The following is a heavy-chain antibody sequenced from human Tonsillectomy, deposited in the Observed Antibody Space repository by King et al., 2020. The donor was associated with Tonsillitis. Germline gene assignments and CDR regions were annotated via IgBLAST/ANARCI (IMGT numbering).Heavy chain of an antibody. CDR2: ISSSSSYI. V-gene: IGHV3-21*01. CDR3: AREREYYDSSRENDAFDI. CDR1: GFTFSSYS. J-gene: IGHJ3*02. D-gene: IGHD3-22*01. Sequence: VQLVESGGGLVKPGGSLRLSCAASGFTFSSYSTNWVRQAPGKGLEWVSSISSSSSYIYYADSVKGRFTISRDNAKNSLYLQMNSLRAEDTAVYYCAREREYYDSSRENDAFDIWGQGTMVTVSS.